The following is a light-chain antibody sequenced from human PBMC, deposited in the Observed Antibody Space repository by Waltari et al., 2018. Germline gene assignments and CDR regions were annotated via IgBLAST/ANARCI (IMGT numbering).Light chain of an antibody. CDR2: EVS. V-gene: IGLV2-11*01. CDR1: SSDVGGYNH. CDR3: CSYAGSYTYV. Sequence: QSALTQPRSVSGSPGQSVTISCTGTSSDVGGYNHVSCYQQPPGKAPKLMIYEVSKRPSGVPDRFSGSKSGNTASLTISGLQAEDEADYYCCSYAGSYTYVFGTGTKVTVL. J-gene: IGLJ1*01.